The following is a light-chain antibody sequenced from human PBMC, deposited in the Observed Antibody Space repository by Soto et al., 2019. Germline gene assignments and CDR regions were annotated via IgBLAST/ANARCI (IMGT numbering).Light chain of an antibody. V-gene: IGKV1-9*01. CDR1: QAISSY. CDR3: QQLNSYPRT. Sequence: IQLTQSPSSLSASVGDRVTITCRASQAISSYLAWYQHKPGRAPNLLIYGASTLQSGVPSRFSGSGSGTDFTLTISSLQPEDFATYYGQQLNSYPRTFGKGTKVEIK. J-gene: IGKJ1*01. CDR2: GAS.